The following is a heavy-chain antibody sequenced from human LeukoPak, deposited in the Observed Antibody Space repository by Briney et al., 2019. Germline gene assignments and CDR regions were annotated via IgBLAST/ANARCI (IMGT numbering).Heavy chain of an antibody. V-gene: IGHV3-20*04. CDR3: AKGTGYCSGGSCYSYFDY. J-gene: IGHJ4*02. D-gene: IGHD2-15*01. CDR1: GFTFDDYG. Sequence: GGSLRLSCAASGFTFDDYGMSWVRQAPGTGVEWVSGINWNGGSTGYADSVKGRFTISRDNSKNTLYLQMSSLIADDTAIYYCAKGTGYCSGGSCYSYFDYWGQGTLVTVSS. CDR2: INWNGGST.